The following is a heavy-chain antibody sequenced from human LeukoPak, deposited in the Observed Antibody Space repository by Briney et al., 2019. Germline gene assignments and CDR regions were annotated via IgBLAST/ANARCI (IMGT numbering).Heavy chain of an antibody. CDR2: MNPNSGNT. Sequence: ASVKVSCKVSGYTLTELSMHWVRQATGQGLEWMGWMNPNSGNTGYAQKFQGRVTMTTDTSTSTAYMELRSLRSDDTAVYYCARSGPSRFSSSDYWGQGTLVTVSS. J-gene: IGHJ4*02. D-gene: IGHD6-6*01. V-gene: IGHV1-8*01. CDR3: ARSGPSRFSSSDY. CDR1: GYTLTELS.